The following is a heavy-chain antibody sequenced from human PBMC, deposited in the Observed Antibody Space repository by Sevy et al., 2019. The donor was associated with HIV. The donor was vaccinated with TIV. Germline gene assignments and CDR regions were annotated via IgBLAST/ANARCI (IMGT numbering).Heavy chain of an antibody. D-gene: IGHD4-4*01. Sequence: SETLSLTCTVSGDSINNGDYYWSWIRQHPGKGLEWIGKIYYTGTTYYNPSLKSRLRISVERSENTLSLSLRSVTAADTAVYYCAGTTVTNLSSARNNWFDPWGQGTLVTVSS. V-gene: IGHV4-31*03. CDR2: IYYTGTT. J-gene: IGHJ5*02. CDR3: AGTTVTNLSSARNNWFDP. CDR1: GDSINNGDYY.